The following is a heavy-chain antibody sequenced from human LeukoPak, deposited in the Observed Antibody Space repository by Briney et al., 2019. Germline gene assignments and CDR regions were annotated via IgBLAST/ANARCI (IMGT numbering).Heavy chain of an antibody. CDR2: ISSSSSTM. CDR1: GFTFSSYS. Sequence: PGGSLRLSCAASGFTFSSYSMNWVRQAPGKGLEWVSYISSSSSTMYYADAVKGRFTISRDNAKNSLYLQMNSLRAEDTAVYYCARDHDSSSWYEAMVVNWGQGTLVTVSS. V-gene: IGHV3-48*01. D-gene: IGHD6-13*01. J-gene: IGHJ4*02. CDR3: ARDHDSSSWYEAMVVN.